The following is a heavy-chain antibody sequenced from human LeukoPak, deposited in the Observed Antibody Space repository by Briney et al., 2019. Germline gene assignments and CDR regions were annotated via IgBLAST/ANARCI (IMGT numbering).Heavy chain of an antibody. J-gene: IGHJ4*02. CDR2: AHSSGSR. CDR1: GAPIGRFY. CDR3: AREAVDYGSGSLDY. Sequence: PSETLSLTCTVSGAPIGRFYWSWIRHPAGKGLEWIGRAHSSGSRNYIPSIKSRVTMSVDTSKNQLSLRLNTVTAADTAMYYCAREAVDYGSGSLDYWGQGILVTVSS. D-gene: IGHD3-10*01. V-gene: IGHV4-4*07.